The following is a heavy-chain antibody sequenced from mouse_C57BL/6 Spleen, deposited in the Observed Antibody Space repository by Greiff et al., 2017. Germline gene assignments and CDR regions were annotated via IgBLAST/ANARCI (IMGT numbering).Heavy chain of an antibody. D-gene: IGHD1-1*01. CDR2: IDPSDSYT. J-gene: IGHJ1*03. CDR1: GYTFTSYW. Sequence: QVQLQQPGAELVMPGASVKLSCKASGYTFTSYWMHWVKQRPGQGLEWIGEIDPSDSYTNYNQKFKGKSTLTVDKSSSTAYMQLSSLTSGDSAVYYCARQGTTVVNYWYFDVWGKGTTVTVSS. CDR3: ARQGTTVVNYWYFDV. V-gene: IGHV1-69*01.